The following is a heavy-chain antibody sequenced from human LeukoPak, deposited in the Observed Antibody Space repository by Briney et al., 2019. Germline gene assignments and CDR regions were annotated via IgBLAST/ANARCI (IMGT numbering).Heavy chain of an antibody. CDR2: ISSVGNTI. CDR1: GFTFNYHS. CDR3: ARDKVRVGLPAFDY. V-gene: IGHV3-48*01. J-gene: IGHJ4*02. Sequence: GGSLRLSCAASGFTFNYHSMTWVRQAPGKGLEWISYISSVGNTIFYADSVKGRFTISRDNAQDSLFLQMNSLRPEDTAIYFCARDKVRVGLPAFDYWGPGALVTVSS. D-gene: IGHD1-26*01.